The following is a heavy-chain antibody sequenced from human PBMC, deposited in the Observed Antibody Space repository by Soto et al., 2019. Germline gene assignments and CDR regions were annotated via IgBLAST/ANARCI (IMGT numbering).Heavy chain of an antibody. J-gene: IGHJ6*02. CDR1: GGSISSSNW. CDR2: IYHSGST. CDR3: ARTTDYYYYGMDV. D-gene: IGHD4-4*01. Sequence: SETLSLTCAVSGGSISSSNWWSWVRQPPGKGLEWIGEIYHSGSTNYNPSLKSRVTISVDKSKNQFSLKLSSVTAADTAVYYCARTTDYYYYGMDVWGQGTTVTVSS. V-gene: IGHV4-4*02.